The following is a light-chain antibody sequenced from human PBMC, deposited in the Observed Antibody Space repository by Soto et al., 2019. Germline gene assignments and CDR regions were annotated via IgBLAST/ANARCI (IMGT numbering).Light chain of an antibody. CDR3: SSYGSTSTRYV. V-gene: IGLV2-14*01. CDR1: SSDVGGYNY. CDR2: EVS. Sequence: QSALTQPASVSGSPGQSITISCTGTSSDVGGYNYVSWHQQHPGKAPKLMIYEVSNRPSGVSNRFSGSKSGNTASLTISGLQAEHEADYFCSSYGSTSTRYVFGTWAKLIVL. J-gene: IGLJ1*01.